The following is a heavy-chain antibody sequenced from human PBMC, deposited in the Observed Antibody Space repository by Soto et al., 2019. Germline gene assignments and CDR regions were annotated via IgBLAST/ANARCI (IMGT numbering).Heavy chain of an antibody. J-gene: IGHJ3*02. D-gene: IGHD6-13*01. V-gene: IGHV4-59*01. CDR2: IYDSGST. CDR1: GGSISSYY. CDR3: ARGRQQLFNHDAFDI. Sequence: QVQLQESGPGLVKPSETLSLTCTVSGGSISSYYWSWIRQPPGKGLEWIGYIYDSGSTNYNPSLKSRVTVSVDTAKNQSTLKLSSVTAADTAVYYCARGRQQLFNHDAFDIGGQGTMVTVSS.